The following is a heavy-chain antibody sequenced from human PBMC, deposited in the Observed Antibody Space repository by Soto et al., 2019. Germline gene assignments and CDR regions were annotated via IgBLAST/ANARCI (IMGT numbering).Heavy chain of an antibody. J-gene: IGHJ5*01. Sequence: PGGSLRLSCAASGFTFNKAWAHWIRQAPGKGLEWVSVIYSGGSTYYADSVKGRFTISRDNSKNTLYLQMNSLRAEDTAVYYWFDSWGQGTLVTVSS. CDR3: FDS. CDR2: IYSGGST. CDR1: GFTFNKAW. V-gene: IGHV3-66*01.